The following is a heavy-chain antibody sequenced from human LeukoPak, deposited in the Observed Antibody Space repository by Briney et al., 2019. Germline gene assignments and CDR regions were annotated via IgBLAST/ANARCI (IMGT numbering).Heavy chain of an antibody. J-gene: IGHJ6*03. CDR3: ARDLTGYSSSDDYYYYYMDV. CDR1: GYSISSGYY. D-gene: IGHD6-6*01. CDR2: IYHSGST. V-gene: IGHV4-38-2*02. Sequence: SETLSLTCTVSGYSISSGYYWCWMRQPPGKGLGWIGSIYHSGSTYYNPSPKSRVTMSVATSKNQFSLKLSSVTAADTAVYYCARDLTGYSSSDDYYYYYMDVWGKGTTVTVSS.